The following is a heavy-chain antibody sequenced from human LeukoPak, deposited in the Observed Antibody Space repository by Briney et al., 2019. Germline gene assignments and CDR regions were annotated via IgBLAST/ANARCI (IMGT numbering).Heavy chain of an antibody. D-gene: IGHD6-19*01. J-gene: IGHJ4*02. CDR1: XXXXSGYX. CDR2: INHSGST. V-gene: IGHV4-34*01. CDR3: ARGRSVAGCFDY. Sequence: SETLSLTCAXXXXXXSGYXWXWIRQXXXXXXEXIGEINHSGSTNYNPSLKSRVTISVDTSKNQFSLKLSSVTAADTAVYYCARGRSVAGCFDYWGQGTLVTVSS.